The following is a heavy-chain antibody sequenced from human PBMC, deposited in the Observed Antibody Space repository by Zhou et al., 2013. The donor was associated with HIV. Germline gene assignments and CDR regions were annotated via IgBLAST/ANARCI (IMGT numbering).Heavy chain of an antibody. CDR1: GDTFTNYA. D-gene: IGHD4-17*01. J-gene: IGHJ5*02. V-gene: IGHV1-69*15. CDR3: AREGPYGDFEEVWFDP. Sequence: QVQLVQSGAEVKKPGSSVKVSCKASGDTFTNYAVSWVRQAPGQGLEWLGRIITNFERPNYAPSLQDRVTITADESATTVYMELKNLRSDDTAIYFCAREGPYGDFEEVWFDPWGQGTLVTVSS. CDR2: IITNFERP.